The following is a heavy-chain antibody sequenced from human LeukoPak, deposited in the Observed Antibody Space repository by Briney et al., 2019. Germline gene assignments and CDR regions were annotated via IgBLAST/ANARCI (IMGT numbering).Heavy chain of an antibody. Sequence: SETLSLTCTVSGGSISSYYWSWIRQPPGKGLEWIGYIYYSGTTYYNPSLKSRLSISVDTSKNQFSLKLSSVTAADTAVYYCARGSGYDVFDIWGQGTFVTVSS. CDR3: ARGSGYDVFDI. J-gene: IGHJ3*02. CDR1: GGSISSYY. D-gene: IGHD3-22*01. V-gene: IGHV4-59*12. CDR2: IYYSGTT.